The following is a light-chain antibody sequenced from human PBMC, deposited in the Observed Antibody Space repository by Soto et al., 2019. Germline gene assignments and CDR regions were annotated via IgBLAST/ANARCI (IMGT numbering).Light chain of an antibody. CDR2: GAS. CDR3: QQYIGLWT. Sequence: DIQLTQSPSTLSASVGDRVTITCRASQTISTFLAWYQQKPGKAPHLLIYGASSLQSGVPSRFSGSGSGTEVTLSISSLQPDDLGTYYCQQYIGLWTFGQGTKVDLK. CDR1: QTISTF. V-gene: IGKV1-5*01. J-gene: IGKJ1*01.